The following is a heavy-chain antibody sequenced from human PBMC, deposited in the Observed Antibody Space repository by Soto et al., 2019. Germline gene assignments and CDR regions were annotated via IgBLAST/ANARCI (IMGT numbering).Heavy chain of an antibody. J-gene: IGHJ4*02. Sequence: GGSLRLSCAASGFTFSNYNMNWVRQAPGKGLEWVSSISSSGTYIYYADSVKGRFTISRDNAKNSLYLQMNSLRAEDTAVYYCARVVYFDNSGYNYWGQGTLITVSS. V-gene: IGHV3-21*01. D-gene: IGHD3-22*01. CDR2: ISSSGTYI. CDR1: GFTFSNYN. CDR3: ARVVYFDNSGYNY.